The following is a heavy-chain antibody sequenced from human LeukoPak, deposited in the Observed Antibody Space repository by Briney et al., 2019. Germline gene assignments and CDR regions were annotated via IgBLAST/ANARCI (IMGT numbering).Heavy chain of an antibody. CDR2: IIPIFGTA. Sequence: GASVKVSCKASGGTFNNYAISWVRQAPGQGLEWMGGIIPIFGTANYARKFQGRVTITADESTSTAYMELSSLRSEDTAVYYCARDRTTYYYDSSGYSPLDYWGQGTLVTVSS. D-gene: IGHD3-22*01. CDR1: GGTFNNYA. V-gene: IGHV1-69*13. J-gene: IGHJ4*02. CDR3: ARDRTTYYYDSSGYSPLDY.